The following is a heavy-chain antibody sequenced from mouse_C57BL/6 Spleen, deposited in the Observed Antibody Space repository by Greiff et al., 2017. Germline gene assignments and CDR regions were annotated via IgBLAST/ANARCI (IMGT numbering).Heavy chain of an antibody. J-gene: IGHJ2*01. V-gene: IGHV2-2*01. D-gene: IGHD4-1*01. Sequence: QVQLQQSGPGLVQPSQSLSITCTVSGFSLTSYGVHWVRQSPGKGLEWLGVIWSGGSTDYNAAFISRLSISKDNSKSQVFFKMNSLQADDTAIYYCARESANWAFDYWGQGTTLTVSS. CDR2: IWSGGST. CDR1: GFSLTSYG. CDR3: ARESANWAFDY.